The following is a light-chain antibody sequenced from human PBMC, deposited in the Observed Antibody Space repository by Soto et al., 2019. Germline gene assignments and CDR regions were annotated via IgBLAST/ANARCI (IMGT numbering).Light chain of an antibody. CDR2: GAS. CDR1: QSVSSN. CDR3: QQYNNWPLWT. Sequence: EIVMTQSPATLSVSPGERATLSCRASQSVSSNLGWYQQKPGQAPRLLIYGASTRATGIPARFSGSGSGTEFTLTISRLQSEDFAVYYCQQYNNWPLWTFGQGTKVEIK. J-gene: IGKJ1*01. V-gene: IGKV3-15*01.